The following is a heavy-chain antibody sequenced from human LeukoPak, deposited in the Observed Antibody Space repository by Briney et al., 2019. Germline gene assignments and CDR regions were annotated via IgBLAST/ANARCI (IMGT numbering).Heavy chain of an antibody. V-gene: IGHV4-59*11. CDR2: ISYSGST. CDR1: GGSMSSHY. D-gene: IGHD2-15*01. CDR3: ARVRVDSQGPVFDI. J-gene: IGHJ3*02. Sequence: SETLSLTCTVSGGSMSSHYWSWIRQPPGKGLEWIGYISYSGSTNYNPSLKSRVTISVDTSKNQFSLKLSSVTASDTAGYYCARVRVDSQGPVFDIWGKGTMVTVSS.